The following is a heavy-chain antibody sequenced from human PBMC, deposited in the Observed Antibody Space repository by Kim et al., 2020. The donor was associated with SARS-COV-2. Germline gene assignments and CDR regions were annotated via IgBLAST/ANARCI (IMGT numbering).Heavy chain of an antibody. CDR2: INPNSGGT. Sequence: ASVKVSCKASGYTFTGYYMHWVRQAPGQGLEWMGWINPNSGGTNYAQKFQGRVTMTRDTSISTAYMELSRLRSDDTAVYYCAATIITIFGVVIDAFDIWGQGTMVTVSS. V-gene: IGHV1-2*02. J-gene: IGHJ3*02. D-gene: IGHD3-3*01. CDR1: GYTFTGYY. CDR3: AATIITIFGVVIDAFDI.